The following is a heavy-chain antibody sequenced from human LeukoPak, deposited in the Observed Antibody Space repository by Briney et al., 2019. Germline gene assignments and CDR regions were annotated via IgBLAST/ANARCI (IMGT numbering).Heavy chain of an antibody. V-gene: IGHV1-18*01. CDR1: GGTFSSYA. D-gene: IGHD4-17*01. J-gene: IGHJ4*02. CDR3: ARVDSTTVTTPLGY. Sequence: ASVKVSCKASGGTFSSYAISWVRQAPGQGLEWMGWISAYNGNTNYAQNFQGRVTMTTDTSTSTAYMEVRNLRSDDTAVYYCARVDSTTVTTPLGYWGQGTLVTVSS. CDR2: ISAYNGNT.